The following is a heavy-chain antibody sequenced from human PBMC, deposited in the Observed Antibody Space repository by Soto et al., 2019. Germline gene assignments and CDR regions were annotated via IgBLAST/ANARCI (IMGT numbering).Heavy chain of an antibody. CDR2: INHSGST. J-gene: IGHJ4*02. V-gene: IGHV4-34*01. D-gene: IGHD3-3*01. CDR1: GGSFSRYY. CDR3: ARVFNGFWSGYSDY. Sequence: SETLSLTCAVYGGSFSRYYWSWIRQPPGKGLEWIGEINHSGSTNYNPSLKSRVTISVDTSKNQFSLKLSSVTAADTAVYYCARVFNGFWSGYSDYWGQGTLVTVSS.